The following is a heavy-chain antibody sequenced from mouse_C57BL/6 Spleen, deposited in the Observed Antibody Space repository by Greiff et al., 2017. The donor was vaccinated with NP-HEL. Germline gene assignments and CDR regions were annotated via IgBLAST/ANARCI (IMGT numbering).Heavy chain of an antibody. D-gene: IGHD2-5*01. CDR2: IDPSDSYT. Sequence: VQLQQPGAELVMPGASVKLSCKASGYTFTSYWMHWVKQRPGQGLEWIGEIDPSDSYTNYNQKFKGKSTLTVDKSSSTAYMQLSSLTSEYSAVYYCARRGSNYVRYFDVWGTGTTVTVSS. CDR1: GYTFTSYW. CDR3: ARRGSNYVRYFDV. V-gene: IGHV1-69*01. J-gene: IGHJ1*03.